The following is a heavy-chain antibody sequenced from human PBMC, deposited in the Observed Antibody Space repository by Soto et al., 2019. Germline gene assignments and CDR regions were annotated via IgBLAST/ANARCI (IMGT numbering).Heavy chain of an antibody. CDR3: ARGPTRHFYYDSRYGFDY. CDR2: INHSGST. D-gene: IGHD3-22*01. V-gene: IGHV4-34*01. CDR1: GGFFSGYY. J-gene: IGHJ4*02. Sequence: SETLSLTCVVYGGFFSGYYWSWIRQPPGKGLEWIGEINHSGSTNYNPSLKSRVTISVDTSKNQFSLKLSSVTAADTAVYYCARGPTRHFYYDSRYGFDYWGQGTLVT.